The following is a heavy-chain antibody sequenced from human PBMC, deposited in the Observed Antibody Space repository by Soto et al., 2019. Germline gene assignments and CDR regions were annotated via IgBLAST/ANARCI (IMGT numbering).Heavy chain of an antibody. V-gene: IGHV1-18*01. J-gene: IGHJ5*02. CDR2: ISAYNGNT. D-gene: IGHD3-10*01. CDR1: GYTFTSYG. CDR3: AREDVVSSYGSGSRWFDP. Sequence: ASVKVSCKASGYTFTSYGISWVRQAPGQGLEWMGWISAYNGNTNYAQKLQGRVTMTTDTSTSTAYMELSSLRSEDTAVYYCAREDVVSSYGSGSRWFDPWGQGTLVTVSS.